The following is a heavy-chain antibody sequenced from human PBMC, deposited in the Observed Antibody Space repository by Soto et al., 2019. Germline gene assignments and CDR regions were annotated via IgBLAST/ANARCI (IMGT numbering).Heavy chain of an antibody. Sequence: PSETLSLTCTVSGGSISSYYWSWIRQPPGKGLEWIGYIYYSGSTNYNPSLKSRVTISVDTSKNQFSLKLSSVTAADTAVYYCARREGGSMATIDYWGQGTLVTVPQ. CDR1: GGSISSYY. CDR3: ARREGGSMATIDY. D-gene: IGHD5-12*01. V-gene: IGHV4-59*08. J-gene: IGHJ4*02. CDR2: IYYSGST.